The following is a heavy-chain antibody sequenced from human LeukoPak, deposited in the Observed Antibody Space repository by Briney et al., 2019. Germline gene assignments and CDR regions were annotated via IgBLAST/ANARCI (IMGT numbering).Heavy chain of an antibody. V-gene: IGHV3-73*01. CDR3: TRRPYGDYEGHFDY. CDR2: IRNKLNSYAT. J-gene: IGHJ4*02. D-gene: IGHD4-17*01. Sequence: PGGSLKLSCAASGVIFSGSEIHWVRQGSGKGLEWVGRIRNKLNSYATAYAASVKGRFTISRDDSKNTAYLQMNSLKTEDTAIYYCTRRPYGDYEGHFDYWGQGTLVTVSS. CDR1: GVIFSGSE.